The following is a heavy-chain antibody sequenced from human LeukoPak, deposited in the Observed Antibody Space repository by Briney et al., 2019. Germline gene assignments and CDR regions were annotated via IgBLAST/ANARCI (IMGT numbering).Heavy chain of an antibody. CDR3: ARDGDGSYEVYYFDY. CDR1: GFTFSSYA. Sequence: PGGSLRLSCAASGFTFSSYAMHWVRQAPGKGLEWVAVISYDGSNKYYADSVKGRFTISRDNSKNTLYLQMNSLRAEDTAVYYCARDGDGSYEVYYFDYWGQGTLVTVSS. D-gene: IGHD1-26*01. J-gene: IGHJ4*02. V-gene: IGHV3-30-3*01. CDR2: ISYDGSNK.